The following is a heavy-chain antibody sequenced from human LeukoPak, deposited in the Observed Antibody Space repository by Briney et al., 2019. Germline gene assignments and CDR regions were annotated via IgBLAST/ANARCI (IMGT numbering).Heavy chain of an antibody. D-gene: IGHD1-1*01. CDR2: ISGSGDTT. V-gene: IGHV3-23*01. CDR3: AKGHSAHGTGFDY. Sequence: RAGGSLRLSCAASGLTFSRFAMSWVRQAPGKGLEWVSTISGSGDTTYYADSVKGRFTISRDNLKNTLYVQMNSLRVEDTAVYYCAKGHSAHGTGFDYWGQGTLVIVSS. CDR1: GLTFSRFA. J-gene: IGHJ4*02.